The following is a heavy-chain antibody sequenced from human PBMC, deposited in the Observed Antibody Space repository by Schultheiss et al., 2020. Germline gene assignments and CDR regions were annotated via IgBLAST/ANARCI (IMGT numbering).Heavy chain of an antibody. CDR2: IRSKANSYAT. CDR1: GFTFSGSA. D-gene: IGHD1-26*01. V-gene: IGHV3-73*01. Sequence: GGSLRLSCAASGFTFSGSAMHWVRQASGKGLEWVGRIRSKANSYATEYAASVKGRFTISRDDSKNTAYLQMNSLKTEDTAVYYCTRLMGQWELLFHGMDVWGQGTTVTVSS. J-gene: IGHJ6*02. CDR3: TRLMGQWELLFHGMDV.